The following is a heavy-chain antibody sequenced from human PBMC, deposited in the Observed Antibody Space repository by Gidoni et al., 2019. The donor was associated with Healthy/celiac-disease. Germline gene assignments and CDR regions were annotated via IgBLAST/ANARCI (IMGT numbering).Heavy chain of an antibody. CDR3: ARVQWLVRYFDY. CDR2: INHSGST. J-gene: IGHJ4*02. Sequence: QVQLQQWGAGLLKPSETLSLTCAVYGGSFSGYYWSWIRQPPGKGLEWIGEINHSGSTNYNPSLKSRVTISVDTSKNQFSLKLSSVTAADTAVYYCARVQWLVRYFDYWGQGTLVTVSS. V-gene: IGHV4-34*01. D-gene: IGHD6-19*01. CDR1: GGSFSGYY.